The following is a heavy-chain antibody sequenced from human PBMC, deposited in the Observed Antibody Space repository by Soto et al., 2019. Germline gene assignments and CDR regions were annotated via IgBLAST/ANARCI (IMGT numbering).Heavy chain of an antibody. CDR2: INPNSGGT. CDR1: GYTFTGYY. CDR3: ARDGLSSTPDLYYYGMEV. V-gene: IGHV1-2*04. D-gene: IGHD2-2*01. Sequence: EASVKVSCKASGYTFTGYYMHWVRQAPGQGLEWMGWINPNSGGTNYAQKFQGWVTMTRDTSISTAYMELSRLRSDDTAVYYCARDGLSSTPDLYYYGMEVWGQGTTVTVSS. J-gene: IGHJ6*02.